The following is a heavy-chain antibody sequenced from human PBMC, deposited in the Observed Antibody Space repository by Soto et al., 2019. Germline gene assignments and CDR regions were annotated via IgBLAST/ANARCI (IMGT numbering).Heavy chain of an antibody. D-gene: IGHD6-6*01. V-gene: IGHV3-23*01. CDR3: AKDFTAARRDYYYGMDV. J-gene: IGHJ6*02. Sequence: GGSLRLSCAASGFTFSNAWINWVRQAPGKGLEWVSAISGSGGSTYYADSVKGRFTISRDNSKNTLYLQMNSLGAEDTAVYYCAKDFTAARRDYYYGMDVWGQGTTVTVSS. CDR2: ISGSGGST. CDR1: GFTFSNAW.